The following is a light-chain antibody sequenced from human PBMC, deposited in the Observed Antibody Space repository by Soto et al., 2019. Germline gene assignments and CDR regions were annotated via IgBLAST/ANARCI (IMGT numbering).Light chain of an antibody. J-gene: IGLJ1*01. CDR1: SSNIGSNT. V-gene: IGLV1-44*01. CDR2: TAG. Sequence: QSVLTQPLSVSASPGQRVTISCSGGSSNIGSNTVAWYQYLPGTAPPRLIFTAGQRPSGVPGRFSGSKSGTSASLAISGLQSEDEGDYYCSAWDNSLNGYVFGPGTKVTVL. CDR3: SAWDNSLNGYV.